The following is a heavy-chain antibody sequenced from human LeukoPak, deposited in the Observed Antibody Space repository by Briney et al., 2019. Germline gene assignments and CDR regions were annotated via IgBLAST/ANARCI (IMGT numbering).Heavy chain of an antibody. Sequence: PSETLSLTCTVSGGSISSGRYYWSWIRQPAGKGLEWIGRIYTSGSTNYNPSLKSRVTISVDTSKNQFSLKLSSVTAADTAVYYCAGYDFWSGYFNYWGQGTLVTVSS. CDR3: AGYDFWSGYFNY. V-gene: IGHV4-61*02. CDR1: GGSISSGRYY. CDR2: IYTSGST. J-gene: IGHJ4*02. D-gene: IGHD3-3*01.